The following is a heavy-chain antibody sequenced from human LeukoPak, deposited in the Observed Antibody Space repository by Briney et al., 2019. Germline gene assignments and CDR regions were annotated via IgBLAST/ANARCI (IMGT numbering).Heavy chain of an antibody. V-gene: IGHV3-48*01. CDR2: FSSSSSTI. CDR1: GFTFSSYS. Sequence: GGSLRLSCAASGFTFSSYSMNWVRQAPGKGLEWVSYFSSSSSTIYYAASVKGRFTISRDNAQNSLYLQMNSLRAEDTAVYYCASNRGDYWGQGTLVTVSS. J-gene: IGHJ4*02. D-gene: IGHD1-14*01. CDR3: ASNRGDY.